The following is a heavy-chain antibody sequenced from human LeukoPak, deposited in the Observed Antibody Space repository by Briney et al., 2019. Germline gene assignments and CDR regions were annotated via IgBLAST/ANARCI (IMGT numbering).Heavy chain of an antibody. CDR2: INAAGGST. D-gene: IGHD6-19*01. V-gene: IGHV3-23*01. CDR1: GFTFSSYA. CDR3: AKGYSSGWYSNY. J-gene: IGHJ4*02. Sequence: GGSLRLSCAASGFTFSSYAMTWVRQAPGKGLEWVSTINAAGGSTYYADSVKGRLTISRDNSKNTLYLHMNSLRAEDTAVYYCAKGYSSGWYSNYWGQGTLVTVSS.